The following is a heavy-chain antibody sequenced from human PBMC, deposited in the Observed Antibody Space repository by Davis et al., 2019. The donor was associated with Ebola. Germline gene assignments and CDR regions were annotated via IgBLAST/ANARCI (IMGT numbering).Heavy chain of an antibody. J-gene: IGHJ4*02. D-gene: IGHD3-22*01. V-gene: IGHV3-30*18. CDR3: AKSHSSSYFSGFDY. Sequence: GASLKISCAASGFTFSSYVIHWVRQAQGKGLEWVAVISYDGRDEYYADSVKGRFTISRDNSKNTLNLQMNRLRAEDTAVYYCAKSHSSSYFSGFDYWGQGTLVTVSP. CDR1: GFTFSSYV. CDR2: ISYDGRDE.